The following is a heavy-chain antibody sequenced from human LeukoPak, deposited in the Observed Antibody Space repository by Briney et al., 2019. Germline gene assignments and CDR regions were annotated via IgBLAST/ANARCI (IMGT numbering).Heavy chain of an antibody. J-gene: IGHJ4*02. CDR3: ARGDIVATIVSQNFDY. D-gene: IGHD5-12*01. CDR1: GYTFSTYG. V-gene: IGHV1-18*01. Sequence: APVKVSCKASGYTFSTYGITWVRQAPGQGLEWMGWISGYNGNTNYAQKLQGRVTMTTDTSTSTVYMELRSLRSDDTAVYYCARGDIVATIVSQNFDYWGQGTLVTVSS. CDR2: ISGYNGNT.